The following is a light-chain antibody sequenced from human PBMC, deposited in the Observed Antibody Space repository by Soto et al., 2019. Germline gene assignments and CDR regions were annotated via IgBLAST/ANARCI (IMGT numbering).Light chain of an antibody. CDR2: DAS. CDR3: QQYGSSPPSST. J-gene: IGKJ5*01. V-gene: IGKV3-20*01. CDR1: QAISSN. Sequence: EIVMTQSPATLSVSRGERATLSCRANQAISSNLAWYQQKPGQAPRLPIYDASNRATGIPARFSGRGSGTDFTLTISRLEPEDFAVYYCQQYGSSPPSSTFGQGTRLEIK.